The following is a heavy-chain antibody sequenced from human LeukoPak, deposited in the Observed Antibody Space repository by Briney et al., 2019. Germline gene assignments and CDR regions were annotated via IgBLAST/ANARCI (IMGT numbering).Heavy chain of an antibody. CDR3: ARGVIAVAGTGDAFDI. D-gene: IGHD6-19*01. Sequence: SQTLSLTCAISGDSVSNNSAAWNWIRQSPLRGLEWLGRTYYRSKWYNDYAVSVKSRITINPDTSKNQFSLQLNSVTPEDTAVYYCARGVIAVAGTGDAFDIWGQGTMVTVSS. CDR1: GDSVSNNSAA. V-gene: IGHV6-1*01. CDR2: TYYRSKWYN. J-gene: IGHJ3*02.